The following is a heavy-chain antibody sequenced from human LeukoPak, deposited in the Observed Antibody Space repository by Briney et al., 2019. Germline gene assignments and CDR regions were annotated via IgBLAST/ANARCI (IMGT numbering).Heavy chain of an antibody. CDR3: AREWELLQAFDI. CDR2: IIPIFGTA. J-gene: IGHJ3*02. CDR1: GGTFSSYA. Sequence: ASVKVSCKASGGTFSSYAISWVRQAPGQGLEWMGGIIPIFGTANYAQKFQGRVTITADESTSTAYMELSSLRSEDTAVYYCAREWELLQAFDIWGQGTMVTVSS. D-gene: IGHD1-26*01. V-gene: IGHV1-69*01.